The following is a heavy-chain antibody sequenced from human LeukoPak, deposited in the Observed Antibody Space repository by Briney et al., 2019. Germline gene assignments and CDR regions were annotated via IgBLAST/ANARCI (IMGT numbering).Heavy chain of an antibody. CDR3: ARDPDSSPQPYYSL. J-gene: IGHJ4*02. V-gene: IGHV3-21*01. D-gene: IGHD1-26*01. CDR1: GFTFSLYS. CDR2: ISRSSSDI. Sequence: GGSLRLSCAASGFTFSLYSMSWVRQAPGKGLEWVSSISRSSSDIYYADSVKGRFTVFRDNAKNSLFLQMNSLRVEDTAVYYCARDPDSSPQPYYSLWGQGALVTVSS.